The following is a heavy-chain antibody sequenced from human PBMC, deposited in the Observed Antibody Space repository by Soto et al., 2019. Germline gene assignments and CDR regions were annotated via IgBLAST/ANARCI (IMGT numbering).Heavy chain of an antibody. V-gene: IGHV4-34*01. Sequence: SETLSLTCAVYGGSFSGYYWSWIRQPPGRGLEWIGEINHSGSTNYNPSLKSRVTISVDTSKNQFSLKLSSVTHADTAVYYCARLQWEILRDYYYGMDVWGQGTPVTVSS. CDR3: ARLQWEILRDYYYGMDV. J-gene: IGHJ6*02. CDR2: INHSGST. CDR1: GGSFSGYY. D-gene: IGHD1-26*01.